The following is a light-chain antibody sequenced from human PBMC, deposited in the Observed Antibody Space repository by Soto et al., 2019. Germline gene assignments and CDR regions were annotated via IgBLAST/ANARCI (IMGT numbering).Light chain of an antibody. CDR3: CSYASSATVV. Sequence: QSALIQPPSVSGSPGQAVTISCTGTSSDVGNYDYVSWYQQHPGTVPKPMIYNVNTQPSGVPDRFSGSKSGNTASMTISGLQTEDEADYFSCSYASSATVVFGGGTKLTVL. CDR1: SSDVGNYDY. J-gene: IGLJ2*01. CDR2: NVN. V-gene: IGLV2-11*01.